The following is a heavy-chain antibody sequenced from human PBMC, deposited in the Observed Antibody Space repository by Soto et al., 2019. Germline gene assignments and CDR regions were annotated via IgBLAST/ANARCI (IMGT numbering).Heavy chain of an antibody. CDR2: ISYDGHNK. CDR3: AKGFSYSVIDY. Sequence: QVQLVESGGGVVQPGRSLRLSCAASGFTFSAYGMHWVRQAPGKGLDWVAVISYDGHNKYYADSVKGRFTISRDNSKNTLYLQMSSLRADDTAVYYCAKGFSYSVIDYWGQGTLVTVSS. CDR1: GFTFSAYG. D-gene: IGHD5-18*01. J-gene: IGHJ4*02. V-gene: IGHV3-30*18.